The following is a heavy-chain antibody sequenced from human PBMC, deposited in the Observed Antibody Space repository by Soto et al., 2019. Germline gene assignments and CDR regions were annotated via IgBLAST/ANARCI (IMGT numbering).Heavy chain of an antibody. D-gene: IGHD6-6*01. CDR3: ARGSLSIADRLFRN. CDR1: GGSFSGYY. V-gene: IGHV4-34*01. J-gene: IGHJ4*02. Sequence: TSETLSLTCAVYGGSFSGYYWSWIRQPPGKGLEWIGEINHSGSTNYNPSLKSRVTISVDTSKNQFSLKLSSVTAADTAVYYCARGSLSIADRLFRNLGQGTLVTVSS. CDR2: INHSGST.